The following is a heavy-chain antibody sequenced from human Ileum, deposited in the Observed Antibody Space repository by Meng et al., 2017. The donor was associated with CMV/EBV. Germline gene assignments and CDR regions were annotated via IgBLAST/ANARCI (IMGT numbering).Heavy chain of an antibody. V-gene: IGHV3-74*01. CDR3: ARMSY. CDR1: GFTFSDYW. Sequence: AEAGGGLVPPGGSMRLSCEASGFTFSDYWMHWVRQAPGQGPLWVSRINTNADTIDYADSVKGRFTISRDNAKNTLYLQMNSLRAEDTAVYYCARMSYWGQGTLVTVSS. CDR2: INTNADTI. J-gene: IGHJ4*02.